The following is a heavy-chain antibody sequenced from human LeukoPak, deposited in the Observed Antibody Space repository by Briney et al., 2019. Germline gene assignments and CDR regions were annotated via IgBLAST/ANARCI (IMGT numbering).Heavy chain of an antibody. CDR1: GFTFSSDS. J-gene: IGHJ4*02. CDR3: ARDPGVGRLHETKA. V-gene: IGHV3-21*01. D-gene: IGHD5-24*01. Sequence: PGGSLRLSCAASGFTFSSDSMNWGRQAQGKGLEWVSSISSSSSYIYYADSVKARFTISRDNAKNSLYLQMNSLRAEDTAVYYCARDPGVGRLHETKAWGQGTLVTVSS. CDR2: ISSSSSYI.